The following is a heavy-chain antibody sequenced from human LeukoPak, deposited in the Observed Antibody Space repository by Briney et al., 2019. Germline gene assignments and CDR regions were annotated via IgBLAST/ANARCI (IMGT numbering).Heavy chain of an antibody. J-gene: IGHJ3*02. CDR1: GGPISSHY. D-gene: IGHD3-3*01. CDR3: ARLHDFWSGFFTGAEPHDDFDI. CDR2: ISYSGRT. V-gene: IGHV4-59*11. Sequence: SETLSLTCTVSGGPISSHYWSWIRQSPGKGLEWFGYISYSGRTNYNPSLKSRVTISADTSKNQFSLKLSSVTAADTAVYYCARLHDFWSGFFTGAEPHDDFDIWGQGTMVTVSS.